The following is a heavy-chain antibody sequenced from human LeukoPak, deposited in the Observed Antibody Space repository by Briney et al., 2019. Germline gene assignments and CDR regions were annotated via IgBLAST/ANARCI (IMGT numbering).Heavy chain of an antibody. CDR2: INPSGGST. CDR3: ARGGYYDSSGSFDP. D-gene: IGHD3-22*01. J-gene: IGHJ5*02. V-gene: IGHV1-46*01. CDR1: GYTFARYY. Sequence: ASVKVSFKASGYTFARYYIHWVRQAPGQGLEWMGIINPSGGSTRYAQKFQGRVTMTRDTSTSTVYMELSSLRSDDTAVYYCARGGYYDSSGSFDPWGQGTLVTVSS.